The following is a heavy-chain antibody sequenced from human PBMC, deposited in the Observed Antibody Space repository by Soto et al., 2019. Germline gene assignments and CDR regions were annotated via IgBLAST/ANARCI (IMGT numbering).Heavy chain of an antibody. V-gene: IGHV4-34*01. CDR3: ARDGSGLDY. D-gene: IGHD2-15*01. J-gene: IGHJ4*02. CDR1: GGSFSGYS. CDR2: INHSGST. Sequence: QVQLQQWGAGLLKPSETLSLTCAVYGGSFSGYSWSWIRQPPGKGLEWIGEINHSGSTNSNPSLKSRVTISVDTSKNQFSLKLTSVTAADTAVYYGARDGSGLDYWGQGTLVTVSS.